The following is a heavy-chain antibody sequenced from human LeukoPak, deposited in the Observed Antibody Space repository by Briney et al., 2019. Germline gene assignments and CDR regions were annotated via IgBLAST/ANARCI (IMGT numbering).Heavy chain of an antibody. CDR1: GFTFISYS. V-gene: IGHV3-48*01. D-gene: IGHD1-26*01. J-gene: IGHJ4*02. CDR3: ARERANSGSYSVDFDY. Sequence: GGSLRLSCAASGFTFISYSMNWVRQAPGKGLEWVSYISSSSTSMYYADSVKGRFTISRDNARNSLYLQMNSLRAEDTAVYYCARERANSGSYSVDFDYWGQGTLVTVSS. CDR2: ISSSSTSM.